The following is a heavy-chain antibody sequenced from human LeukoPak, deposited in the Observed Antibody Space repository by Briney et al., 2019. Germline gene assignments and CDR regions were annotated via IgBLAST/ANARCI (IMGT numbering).Heavy chain of an antibody. Sequence: SETLSLTCAVYGGSFSGYYWSWIRQPPGKGLEWIGYIYYSGSTNYNPSLKSRVTISVDTSKNQFSLKLSSVTAADTAVYYCARHRIVVVPAAMEWFDPWGQGTLVTVSS. V-gene: IGHV4-59*08. CDR1: GGSFSGYY. CDR3: ARHRIVVVPAAMEWFDP. D-gene: IGHD2-2*01. J-gene: IGHJ5*02. CDR2: IYYSGST.